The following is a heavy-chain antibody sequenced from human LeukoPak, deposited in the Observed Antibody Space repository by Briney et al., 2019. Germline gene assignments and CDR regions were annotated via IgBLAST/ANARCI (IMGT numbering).Heavy chain of an antibody. J-gene: IGHJ3*02. V-gene: IGHV1-2*02. D-gene: IGHD6-6*01. Sequence: ASVNVSCKASGYTFTGYYIHWVRQAPGQGLEWMGWIYPYSGDTNYAQNFQGRVTMTRDTSISIAYMELSSLKSDDTAVYYCARDRNSGSSLDIWGQGTMLTVSS. CDR1: GYTFTGYY. CDR3: ARDRNSGSSLDI. CDR2: IYPYSGDT.